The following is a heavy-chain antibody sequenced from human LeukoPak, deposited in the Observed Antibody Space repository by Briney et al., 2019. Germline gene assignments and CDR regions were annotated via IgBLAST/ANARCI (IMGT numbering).Heavy chain of an antibody. Sequence: TGGSLRLSCAASGFTFSAYGMHWVRQAPGKGLEWVAVIAYDGSIRYYADSVKGRFTISRDNSKNMLYLQMNSLRAEDAAVYYCAKDRTDYYFDYWGQGILVTVSS. CDR2: IAYDGSIR. CDR1: GFTFSAYG. V-gene: IGHV3-30*18. J-gene: IGHJ4*02. CDR3: AKDRTDYYFDY.